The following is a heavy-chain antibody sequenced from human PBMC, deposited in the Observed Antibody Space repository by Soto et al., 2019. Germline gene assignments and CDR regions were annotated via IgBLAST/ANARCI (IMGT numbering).Heavy chain of an antibody. CDR2: ISGSGGST. Sequence: EVQLLESGGGLVQPGGSLRLSCAASGFTFSSYAMSWVRQAPGKGLEWVAAISGSGGSTYSADSVKGRFTISRDNPKNTLDLQMNSLRAEDTAVYYCATGDDYGDDHHFDYWGQGTLVTVSS. CDR3: ATGDDYGDDHHFDY. CDR1: GFTFSSYA. D-gene: IGHD4-17*01. V-gene: IGHV3-23*01. J-gene: IGHJ4*02.